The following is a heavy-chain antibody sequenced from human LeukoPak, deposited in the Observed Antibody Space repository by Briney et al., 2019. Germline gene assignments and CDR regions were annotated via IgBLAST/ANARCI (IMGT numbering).Heavy chain of an antibody. J-gene: IGHJ5*02. Sequence: PGGSLRLSCAASGVIISSYAMSWVRQAPGKGLEWVSVINGRGDNTYYADFVKGRFTISRDNSKSTVYLQMNSLRTEDTAVYYCAKDRVSPGFNWFDPWGQGTLVTVSS. CDR2: INGRGDNT. CDR3: AKDRVSPGFNWFDP. V-gene: IGHV3-23*01. D-gene: IGHD2/OR15-2a*01. CDR1: GVIISSYA.